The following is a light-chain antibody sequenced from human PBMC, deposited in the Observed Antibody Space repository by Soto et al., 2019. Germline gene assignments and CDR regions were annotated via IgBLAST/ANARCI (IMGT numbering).Light chain of an antibody. CDR2: AAS. V-gene: IGKV3-20*01. Sequence: EIVLTQSPGTLSLSPGERATLSCRASQSVSSSYLAWYQQKPGQAPRLLIYAASSRATGIPDRFSGSGSGTDCPLTSSRLEHEDFAVSYCQQYGSFPYTFGQGTKLEIK. J-gene: IGKJ2*01. CDR3: QQYGSFPYT. CDR1: QSVSSSY.